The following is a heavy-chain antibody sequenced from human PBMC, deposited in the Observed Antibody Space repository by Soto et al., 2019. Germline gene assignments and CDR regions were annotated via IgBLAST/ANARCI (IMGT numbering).Heavy chain of an antibody. CDR1: GGSISSGDYY. Sequence: AETLSLTCTGSGGSISSGDYYWSWIRQPPGKGLESIGYLYYGRSANYNPSLKSRVTLSVDTSTNQCSLTLSSMTAADTAVYYCALRSMAVVPEYWGQGTLVTVSS. V-gene: IGHV4-61*08. CDR3: ALRSMAVVPEY. J-gene: IGHJ4*02. D-gene: IGHD3-22*01. CDR2: LYYGRSA.